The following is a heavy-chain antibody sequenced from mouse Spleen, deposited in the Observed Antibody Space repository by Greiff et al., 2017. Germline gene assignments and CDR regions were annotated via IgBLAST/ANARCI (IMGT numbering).Heavy chain of an antibody. Sequence: VQLQQSGPGLVAPSQSLFITCTVSGFSLTSYEINWVRQPPGKGLEWLGVIWTGGSTNYNSALISRLSISKDNSKSLVFLKMNSLQTDDTAMYYCATWDAWFAYWGQGTLVTVSA. CDR3: ATWDAWFAY. CDR1: GFSLTSYE. J-gene: IGHJ3*01. D-gene: IGHD4-1*01. V-gene: IGHV2S3*01. CDR2: IWTGGST.